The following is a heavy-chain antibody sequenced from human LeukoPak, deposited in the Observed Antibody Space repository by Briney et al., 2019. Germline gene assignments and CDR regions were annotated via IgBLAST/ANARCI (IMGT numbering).Heavy chain of an antibody. Sequence: GASVKVSCKASGYTFTSYGISAVRQAPGQGLEWRGWISAYNVNTNYAQKLQSRVTMTTDTSTSTAYMELRSLRSDDTAVYYCARESGPIAAAGLNWFDPWGQGTLVTVSS. V-gene: IGHV1-18*01. D-gene: IGHD6-13*01. J-gene: IGHJ5*02. CDR1: GYTFTSYG. CDR3: ARESGPIAAAGLNWFDP. CDR2: ISAYNVNT.